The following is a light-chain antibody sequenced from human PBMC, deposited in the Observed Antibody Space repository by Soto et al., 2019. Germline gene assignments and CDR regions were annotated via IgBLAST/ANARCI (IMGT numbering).Light chain of an antibody. Sequence: EIVMTQSPATLSVSLGERATLSCRASQRVSSNLAWYQQKPGQAPRLLIYGASTRATGIPARFSGSGSGTEFTLTISSLQSEDFAVYYCQQYNNWPLTFGGGTKVEIK. J-gene: IGKJ4*01. CDR2: GAS. V-gene: IGKV3-15*01. CDR3: QQYNNWPLT. CDR1: QRVSSN.